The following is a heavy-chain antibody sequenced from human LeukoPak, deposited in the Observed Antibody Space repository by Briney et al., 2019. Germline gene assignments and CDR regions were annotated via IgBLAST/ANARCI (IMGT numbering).Heavy chain of an antibody. V-gene: IGHV3-48*02. CDR3: ASGSGH. CDR2: ISSSGSAK. CDR1: GFTFSNYG. D-gene: IGHD2-2*03. Sequence: PGGSLRLSCAASGFTFSNYGLNWVRKAPGKGLEWVSHISSSGSAKYYADSVKGRFTISRDNAKNSLYLQVNSLRDEDTAVFYCASGSGHWGQGTLVTVSS. J-gene: IGHJ4*02.